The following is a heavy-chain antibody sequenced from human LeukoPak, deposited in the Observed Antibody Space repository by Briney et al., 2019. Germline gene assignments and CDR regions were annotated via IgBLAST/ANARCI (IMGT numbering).Heavy chain of an antibody. V-gene: IGHV3-48*04. CDR2: ISSSSSTI. CDR3: ARDRRDHFDY. CDR1: GFTFSSYS. Sequence: PGGSLRLSCAASGFTFSSYSMNWVRQAPGKGLEWVSYISSSSSTIYYADSVKGRFTIPRDNAKNSLYLQMNSLRAEDTAVYYCARDRRDHFDYWGQGTLVTVSS. J-gene: IGHJ4*02.